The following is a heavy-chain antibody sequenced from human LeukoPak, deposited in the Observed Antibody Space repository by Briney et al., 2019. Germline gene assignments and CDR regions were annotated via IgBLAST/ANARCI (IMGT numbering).Heavy chain of an antibody. CDR3: ARHAGADSSSWYYFDY. CDR1: GGSTGSDY. V-gene: IGHV4-59*08. Sequence: SETLSLTCTVSGGSTGSDYWSWIRQPPGKGLEWIAYVYYSGVTSYNPSLKSRVAISIDTSKNQFSLNLSSVTAADTAVYYCARHAGADSSSWYYFDYWGQGTLVTVSS. D-gene: IGHD6-13*01. CDR2: VYYSGVT. J-gene: IGHJ4*02.